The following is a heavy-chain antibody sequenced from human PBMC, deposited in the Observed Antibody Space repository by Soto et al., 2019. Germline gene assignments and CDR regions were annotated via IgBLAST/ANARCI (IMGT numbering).Heavy chain of an antibody. Sequence: GGSLRLSCAASGFTFSSYSMNWVRQAPGKGLEWVSYISSSSSTTYYADSVKGRFTISRDNAKNSLYLQMNSLRAEDTAVYYCARAKIRQFDYWGQGTLVTVSS. D-gene: IGHD3-16*01. CDR2: ISSSSSTT. J-gene: IGHJ4*02. V-gene: IGHV3-48*01. CDR3: ARAKIRQFDY. CDR1: GFTFSSYS.